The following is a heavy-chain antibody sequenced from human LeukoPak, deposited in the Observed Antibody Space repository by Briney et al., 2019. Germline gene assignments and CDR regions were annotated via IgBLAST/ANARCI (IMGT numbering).Heavy chain of an antibody. CDR2: ISSSSSYI. CDR1: GFTFSSYS. V-gene: IGHV3-21*01. CDR3: ARDSGSSWSHY. D-gene: IGHD6-13*01. Sequence: GGSLRLSCAASGFTFSSYSMNWVRQAPGKGLEWVSSISSSSSYIYYADSVKGRFTISRDDAKNSLYLQMNSLRAEDTAAYYCARDSGSSWSHYWGQGTLVTVSS. J-gene: IGHJ4*02.